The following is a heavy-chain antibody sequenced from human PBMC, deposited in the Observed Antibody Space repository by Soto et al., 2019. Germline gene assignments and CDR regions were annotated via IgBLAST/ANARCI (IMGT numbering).Heavy chain of an antibody. CDR2: ISGSGYST. J-gene: IGHJ6*02. CDR1: GFTFSSHA. Sequence: EVQLLESGGGFVQPGGSLRLSCAASGFTFSSHAMSWVRQAPGKGLEWVTAISGSGYSTYYADSVKGRFTISRDNSKNTLYRQMNSLRAEDTAVYYCAKSSSSSSGYKDYYYYGMDVWGQGTTVTVSS. CDR3: AKSSSSSSGYKDYYYYGMDV. V-gene: IGHV3-23*01. D-gene: IGHD6-6*01.